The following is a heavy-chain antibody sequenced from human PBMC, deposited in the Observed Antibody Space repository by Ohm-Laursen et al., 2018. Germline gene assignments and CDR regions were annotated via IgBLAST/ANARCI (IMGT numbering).Heavy chain of an antibody. CDR1: GFTFSSYG. D-gene: IGHD2-2*01. J-gene: IGHJ3*02. V-gene: IGHV3-33*01. CDR3: ARGSCTSSASAFDM. Sequence: SLRLSCAASGFTFSSYGMHWVRQAPGKGLEWVAVIWYDGSNKYYADSVKGRFTISRDNSKNTLYLQMNSLRVEDTAVYYCARGSCTSSASAFDMWGQGTMVTVSS. CDR2: IWYDGSNK.